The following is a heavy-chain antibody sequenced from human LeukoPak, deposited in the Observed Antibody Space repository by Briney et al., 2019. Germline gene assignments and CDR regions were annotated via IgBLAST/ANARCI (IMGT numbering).Heavy chain of an antibody. CDR3: ARGPSNYDFWSGYHDY. V-gene: IGHV3-48*01. D-gene: IGHD3-3*01. Sequence: GGSLRLSCAASGFTFSSYSMNWVRQAPGKGLEWVSYISSSSSTIYYADSVKGRFTISRDNAQNSLYLQMNSLRAEDTAVYYCARGPSNYDFWSGYHDYWGQGTLVTVSS. CDR2: ISSSSSTI. J-gene: IGHJ4*02. CDR1: GFTFSSYS.